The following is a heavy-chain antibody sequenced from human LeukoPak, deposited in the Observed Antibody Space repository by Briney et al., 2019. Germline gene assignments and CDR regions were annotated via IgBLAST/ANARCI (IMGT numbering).Heavy chain of an antibody. D-gene: IGHD1-14*01. Sequence: PGGSLRLSCAASGFTFDDYSMHWVRQAPGKALEWVSLISWDGGTTYYADSVKGRFTISRDNSKNSLYLQMNSLRTEDTALYYCAKDISSTGGFQHWGQGTLVTVPS. CDR1: GFTFDDYS. CDR2: ISWDGGTT. J-gene: IGHJ1*01. V-gene: IGHV3-43*01. CDR3: AKDISSTGGFQH.